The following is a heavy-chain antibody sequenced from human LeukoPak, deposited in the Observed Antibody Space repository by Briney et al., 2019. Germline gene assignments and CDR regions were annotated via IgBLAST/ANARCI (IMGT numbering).Heavy chain of an antibody. V-gene: IGHV3-21*04. D-gene: IGHD4-11*01. CDR2: ISSSSSYI. Sequence: GGSLRLSCAGSGFTFSSYIMNWVRQAPGKGLEGVSSISSSSSYIYYADSVKGRFTISRDNARNSLYLQMNNLRVEDTAVYYCARGYTNYGYVFDIWGQGTMVTVSS. CDR3: ARGYTNYGYVFDI. J-gene: IGHJ3*02. CDR1: GFTFSSYI.